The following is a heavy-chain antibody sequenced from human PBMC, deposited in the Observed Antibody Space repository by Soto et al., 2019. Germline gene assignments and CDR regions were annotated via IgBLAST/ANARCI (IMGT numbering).Heavy chain of an antibody. CDR3: ATEGAGGSNN. J-gene: IGHJ4*02. Sequence: EVQLVESGGGLVEPGGSLRLSCAASGFTFSNAYLSWVRQAPGEGLEWVGRIKSKADGETTYYPAPVKGRFTISRDDSDNPLYLQMDSLKTEDSALYYCATEGAGGSNNWGQGTLVTVSS. V-gene: IGHV3-15*01. D-gene: IGHD6-19*01. CDR2: IKSKADGETT. CDR1: GFTFSNAY.